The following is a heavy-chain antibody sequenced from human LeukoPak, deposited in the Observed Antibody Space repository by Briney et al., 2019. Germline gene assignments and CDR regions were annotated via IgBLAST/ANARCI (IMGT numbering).Heavy chain of an antibody. CDR1: GGSISSSSYY. V-gene: IGHV4-39*07. J-gene: IGHJ4*02. CDR2: IYYSGST. CDR3: ASSAWRTMVRGAQLKRGLGFDY. Sequence: SETLSLTCTVSGGSISSSSYYWGWIRQPPGKGLEWIGSIYYSGSTYHNPSLKSRVTISVDTSKNQFSLKLSSVTAADTAVYYCASSAWRTMVRGAQLKRGLGFDYWGQGTLVTVSS. D-gene: IGHD3-10*01.